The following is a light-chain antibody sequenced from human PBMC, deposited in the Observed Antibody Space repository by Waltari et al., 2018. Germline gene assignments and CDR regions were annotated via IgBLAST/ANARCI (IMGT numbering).Light chain of an antibody. J-gene: IGKJ2*01. CDR2: AVS. Sequence: EIVLTQSPATLSLSPGERATLSCRGSQSVSRHLAWYQQQPGQAPRRLSYAVSNRATGIPGRFSGSGSGTDFTLTISSLEPEDFAVYFCQQGSNGPPEYTFGQGTKLEIK. CDR1: QSVSRH. V-gene: IGKV3-11*01. CDR3: QQGSNGPPEYT.